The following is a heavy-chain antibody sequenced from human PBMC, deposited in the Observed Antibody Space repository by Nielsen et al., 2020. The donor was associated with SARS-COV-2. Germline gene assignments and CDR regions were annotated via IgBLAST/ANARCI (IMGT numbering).Heavy chain of an antibody. D-gene: IGHD5-18*01. CDR2: MNPNSGNT. CDR3: ARWGNKAMVDYYYYGMDV. Sequence: ASVKVSCKASGYTFTSYDINWVRQATGQGLEWMGWMNPNSGNTGYAQKFQGRVTMTRNTSISTAYMELSSLRSEDTAVYYCARWGNKAMVDYYYYGMDVWGQGTTVTVSS. V-gene: IGHV1-8*01. CDR1: GYTFTSYD. J-gene: IGHJ6*02.